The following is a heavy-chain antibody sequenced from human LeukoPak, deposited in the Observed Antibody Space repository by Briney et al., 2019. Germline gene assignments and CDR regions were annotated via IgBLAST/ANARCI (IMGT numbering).Heavy chain of an antibody. J-gene: IGHJ4*02. CDR1: GDSISDYD. CDR3: ATRYSSNWYFDY. D-gene: IGHD6-13*01. V-gene: IGHV4-4*07. Sequence: SETLSLTCTVSGDSISDYDWSWIRQPAGKGLEWIGHIHTSGSTNYNPSLKSRITMSVDTSKNQFSLRLSSVTAAGTAVYYCATRYSSNWYFDYWGQGTLVTVSS. CDR2: IHTSGST.